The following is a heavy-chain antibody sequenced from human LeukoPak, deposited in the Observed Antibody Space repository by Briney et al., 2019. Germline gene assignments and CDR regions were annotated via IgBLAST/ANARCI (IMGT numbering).Heavy chain of an antibody. V-gene: IGHV3-30*02. J-gene: IGHJ6*03. CDR2: IRYDGNNK. Sequence: GGSLRLSCAASGVTFSTYGMHWVRQAPGKGLEWVAFIRYDGNNKYYADSVKGRITISRDNSKNTLYLQMNSLRAEDTAVYYCAKDAGSFSNYYYNYKDVWGKGTTVTISS. D-gene: IGHD2-15*01. CDR3: AKDAGSFSNYYYNYKDV. CDR1: GVTFSTYG.